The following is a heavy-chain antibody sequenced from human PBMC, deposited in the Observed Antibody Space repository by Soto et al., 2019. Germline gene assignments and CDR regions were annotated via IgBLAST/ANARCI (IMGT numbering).Heavy chain of an antibody. V-gene: IGHV4-34*01. D-gene: IGHD3-3*01. Sequence: SENLSLTCDVYCGSFSGYYWSWIRQPPGKGLEWIGEINHSGSTNYNPSLTSRVTISVDTTKNQFSLKLSSVTAADTAVYYCSRDEYYDFWRGYYPFDYWGQGTMVTVSS. J-gene: IGHJ4*02. CDR2: INHSGST. CDR3: SRDEYYDFWRGYYPFDY. CDR1: CGSFSGYY.